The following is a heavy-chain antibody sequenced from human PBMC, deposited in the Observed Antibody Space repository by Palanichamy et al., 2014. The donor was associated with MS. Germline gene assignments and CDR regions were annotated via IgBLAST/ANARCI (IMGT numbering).Heavy chain of an antibody. CDR3: AKWEVGATPWFDP. CDR1: GFTFNTYA. CDR2: TSRSGGTT. D-gene: IGHD1-26*01. V-gene: IGHV3-23*01. J-gene: IGHJ5*02. Sequence: EVQLLESGGGLVQPGGSLRLSCAASGFTFNTYAMSWVRQAPGKGLEWVSTTSRSGGTTYYADSVKGRFTISRDNSNNTLYLQMSSLRAEDTAVYYCAKWEVGATPWFDPWGQGTLVTVSS.